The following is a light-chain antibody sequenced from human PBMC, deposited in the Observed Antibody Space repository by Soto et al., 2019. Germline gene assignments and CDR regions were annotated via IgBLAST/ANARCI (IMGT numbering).Light chain of an antibody. V-gene: IGLV3-21*04. J-gene: IGLJ1*01. CDR1: NIGSKS. Sequence: SYELTQPPSVSVAPGKTARITCGGNNIGSKSVHWYQQKPGQAPVLVIYYDSDRPSGIPERFSGSNSGNTATLTISRVEAGDEADYSCQVWDSSSDSYVFGTGTKVTVL. CDR2: YDS. CDR3: QVWDSSSDSYV.